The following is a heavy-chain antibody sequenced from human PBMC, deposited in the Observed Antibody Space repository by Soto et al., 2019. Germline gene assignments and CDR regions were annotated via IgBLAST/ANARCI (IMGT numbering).Heavy chain of an antibody. CDR2: INPSGGST. CDR1: GYTFTSYY. Sequence: ASVKVSCKASGYTFTSYYMHWVRQAPGQGLEWMGIINPSGGSTSYAQKFQGRVTMTRDTSTSTVYMELSSLRSEDTAVYYCAREVLRDFDWLLPYYYYGMDVWGQGTTVTVSS. CDR3: AREVLRDFDWLLPYYYYGMDV. V-gene: IGHV1-46*01. D-gene: IGHD3-9*01. J-gene: IGHJ6*02.